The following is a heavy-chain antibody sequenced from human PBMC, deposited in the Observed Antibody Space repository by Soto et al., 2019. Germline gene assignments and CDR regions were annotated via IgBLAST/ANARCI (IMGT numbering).Heavy chain of an antibody. V-gene: IGHV3-30-3*01. CDR1: GFSFSISP. Sequence: QVQLVESGGGVVQPGRSLRLSCAASGFSFSISPMHWVRQAPGKGPEWVALISYDGTNKFYADSVKGRFTISRDNSKSTLYLQVDGLRPEDAAVYYCARDPKTSGGQHWAFNCFDSWGQGTLVTVSS. CDR2: ISYDGTNK. D-gene: IGHD7-27*01. CDR3: ARDPKTSGGQHWAFNCFDS. J-gene: IGHJ5*01.